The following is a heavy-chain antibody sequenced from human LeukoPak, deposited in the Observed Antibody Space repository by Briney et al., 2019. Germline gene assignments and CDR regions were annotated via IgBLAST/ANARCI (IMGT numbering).Heavy chain of an antibody. J-gene: IGHJ4*02. D-gene: IGHD2-21*02. CDR1: GFTFSSSA. CDR3: AIDTKVVVVTAIRY. Sequence: GGSLRLSCAASGFTFSSSAMSWVRQVPGKGLEWVSGISASGGSTYYADSVKGQFTISRDNSKNTLYLQMNSLRAEDTAVYYCAIDTKVVVVTAIRYWGQGTLVTVSS. V-gene: IGHV3-23*01. CDR2: ISASGGST.